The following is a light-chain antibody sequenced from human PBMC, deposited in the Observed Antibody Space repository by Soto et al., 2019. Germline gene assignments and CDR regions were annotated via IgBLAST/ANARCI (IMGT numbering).Light chain of an antibody. CDR3: QQANSFPIT. V-gene: IGKV1-12*01. J-gene: IGKJ5*01. CDR2: AAS. Sequence: DIQMTQSPSTLSGSVGDRVTITCRASQTISSWLAWYQQKPGKAPILLIYAASSLQSGVPSRFSGSGSGTDFTLTISSLQPEDCAIYFCQQANSFPITFGQGTRLEIK. CDR1: QTISSW.